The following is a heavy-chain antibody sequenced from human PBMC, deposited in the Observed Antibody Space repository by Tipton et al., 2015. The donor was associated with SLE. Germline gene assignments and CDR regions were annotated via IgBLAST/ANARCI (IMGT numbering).Heavy chain of an antibody. V-gene: IGHV1-2*02. CDR2: INPNSGGT. Sequence: QSGAEVKKPGSSVKVSCKASGGTFSSYAISWVRQAPGQGLEWMGWINPNSGGTNYAQKFQGRVTMTRDTSISTAYMELSRLRSDDTAVYYCAREVQSARGAFDIWGQGTMVTVSS. CDR3: AREVQSARGAFDI. D-gene: IGHD6-6*01. J-gene: IGHJ3*02. CDR1: GGTFSSYA.